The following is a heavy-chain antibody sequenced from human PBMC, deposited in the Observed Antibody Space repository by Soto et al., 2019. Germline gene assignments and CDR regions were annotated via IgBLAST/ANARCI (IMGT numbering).Heavy chain of an antibody. J-gene: IGHJ6*03. V-gene: IGHV1-8*01. CDR3: ARGRNPSSSWYGLDYYYYMDV. CDR1: GYTFTSYD. D-gene: IGHD6-13*01. Sequence: QVQLVQSGAEVKKPGASVKVSCKASGYTFTSYDINWVRQATGQGLEWMGWMNPNSGNTGYAQKFQGRVTMTRNTSISTAYMELSSLRSEDTPVYYCARGRNPSSSWYGLDYYYYMDVWGKGTTVTVSS. CDR2: MNPNSGNT.